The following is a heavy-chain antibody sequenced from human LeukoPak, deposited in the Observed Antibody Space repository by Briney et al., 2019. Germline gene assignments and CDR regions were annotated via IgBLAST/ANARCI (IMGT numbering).Heavy chain of an antibody. V-gene: IGHV4-39*01. CDR1: GGSISSSSYY. J-gene: IGHJ4*02. D-gene: IGHD3-22*01. Sequence: ETLSLTGTVSGGSISSSSYYWGWIRQPTGKGLEWIGRIYYSGSTYYNPSLKSRVTISVDTSKNQFSLKLSSVTAADTAVYYCARLYYDSSGYQFDYWGQGTLVTVSS. CDR2: IYYSGST. CDR3: ARLYYDSSGYQFDY.